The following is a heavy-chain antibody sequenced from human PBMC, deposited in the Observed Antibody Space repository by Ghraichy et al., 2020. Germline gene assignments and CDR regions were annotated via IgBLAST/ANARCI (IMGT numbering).Heavy chain of an antibody. J-gene: IGHJ5*02. CDR1: GGSISSGGYY. Sequence: SLNISCTVSGGSISSGGYYWSWIRQHPGKGLEWIGYIYYSGSTYYNPSLKSRVTISVDTSKNQFSLKLSSVTAADTAVYYCARAVEGSFDPWGQGTLVTVSS. D-gene: IGHD5-24*01. V-gene: IGHV4-31*03. CDR2: IYYSGST. CDR3: ARAVEGSFDP.